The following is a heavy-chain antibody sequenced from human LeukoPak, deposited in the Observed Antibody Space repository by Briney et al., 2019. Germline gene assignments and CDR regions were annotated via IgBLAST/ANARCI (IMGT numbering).Heavy chain of an antibody. CDR3: AREYSSSSAGPNYYYYGMDV. V-gene: IGHV3-23*01. Sequence: GSLRLSCAASGFTFSSYAMSWVRQAPGKGLERVSAISGSGGSTYYADSVKGRFTISRHNSKNTLYLQMNSLRAEDAAVYYCAREYSSSSAGPNYYYYGMDVWGQGPRSPSP. CDR2: ISGSGGST. D-gene: IGHD6-6*01. CDR1: GFTFSSYA. J-gene: IGHJ6*02.